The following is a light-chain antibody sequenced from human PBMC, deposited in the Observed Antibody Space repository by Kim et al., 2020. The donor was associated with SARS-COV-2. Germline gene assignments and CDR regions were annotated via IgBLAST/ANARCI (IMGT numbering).Light chain of an antibody. V-gene: IGLV2-23*02. CDR3: CSCAGSSTFPNYV. J-gene: IGLJ1*01. Sequence: QSALTQPASVSGSPGQSITISCTGTSSDVGSYNLVSWYQQHPGKAPKLMIYEVSKRPSGVSNRFSGSKSGNTASLTISGLQAEDEADYYCCSCAGSSTFPNYVFGTGTKVTVL. CDR1: SSDVGSYNL. CDR2: EVS.